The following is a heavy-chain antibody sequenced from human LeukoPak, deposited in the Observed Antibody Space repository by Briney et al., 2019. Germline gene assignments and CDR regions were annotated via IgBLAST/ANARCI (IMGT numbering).Heavy chain of an antibody. V-gene: IGHV4-34*01. D-gene: IGHD3-10*01. Sequence: SETLSLTCAVYGRSFSGYYWTWIRQTPGKGLEWIGEINHSGITDYNPSLKSRVTISVDTSKNQFSLKLSSVTAADTAVYYCARSQFYGSGSYQGRWFDPWGQGTLVTVSS. J-gene: IGHJ5*02. CDR1: GRSFSGYY. CDR3: ARSQFYGSGSYQGRWFDP. CDR2: INHSGIT.